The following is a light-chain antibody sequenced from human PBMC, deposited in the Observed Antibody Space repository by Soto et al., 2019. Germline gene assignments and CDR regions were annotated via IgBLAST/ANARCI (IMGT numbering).Light chain of an antibody. CDR3: QSYDNRLKGAI. CDR2: DTT. CDR1: ESNIAAGYS. J-gene: IGLJ2*01. V-gene: IGLV1-40*01. Sequence: QSVLTQPPSVSGAPGQRVTISCTGYESNIAAGYSVHWYKQLPGEAPKLLIYDTTNRPSGVPDRFSGSKSETSASLAITGLQAEDEADYYCQSYDNRLKGAIFGGGTKVTVL.